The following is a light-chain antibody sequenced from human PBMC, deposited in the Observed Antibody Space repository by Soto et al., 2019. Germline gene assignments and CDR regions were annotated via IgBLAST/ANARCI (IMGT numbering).Light chain of an antibody. CDR3: QHYNNLPPFT. V-gene: IGKV1-33*01. Sequence: DIPMTQSPSSLSASVGARVSITCQASQDIGTSLSWFQHKPGRAPKLLIYGASYLETGVPSRFGGSGSGTDFTFTITSLQPEDIATYYCQHYNNLPPFTFGPGTIVDIK. J-gene: IGKJ3*01. CDR1: QDIGTS. CDR2: GAS.